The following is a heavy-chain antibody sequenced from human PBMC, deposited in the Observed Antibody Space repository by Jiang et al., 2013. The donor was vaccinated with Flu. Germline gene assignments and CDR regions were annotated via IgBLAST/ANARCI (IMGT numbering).Heavy chain of an antibody. Sequence: VQLLESGGGLVQPGRSLRLSCAASGFTFDDYAMHWVRQAPGKGLEWVSGISWNSGSIGYADSVKGRFTISRDNAKNSLYLQMNSLRAEDTALYYCAKSGHPHRGFGFWSGYYSYFDYWGQGTLVTVSS. V-gene: IGHV3-9*01. D-gene: IGHD3-3*01. CDR1: GFTFDDYA. CDR3: AKSGHPHRGFGFWSGYYSYFDY. CDR2: ISWNSGSI. J-gene: IGHJ4*02.